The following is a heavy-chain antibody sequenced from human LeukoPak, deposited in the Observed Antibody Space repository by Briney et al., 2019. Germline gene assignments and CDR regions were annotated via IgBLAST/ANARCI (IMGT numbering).Heavy chain of an antibody. CDR2: IIRSGIT. CDR3: ARGNRAGYYFDY. CDR1: GGSFSDYY. V-gene: IGHV4-34*01. Sequence: SETLSLTCAVYGGSFSDYYGSLIRQAPGKGLEWIGEIIRSGITNYNPSLKSRATISIDTSKNQFSLKLSSVTAADTAVYFCARGNRAGYYFDYWGQGTLVTVSS. J-gene: IGHJ4*02. D-gene: IGHD5-24*01.